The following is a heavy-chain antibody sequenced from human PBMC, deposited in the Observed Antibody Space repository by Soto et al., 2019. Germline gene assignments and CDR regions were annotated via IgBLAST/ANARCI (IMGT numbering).Heavy chain of an antibody. J-gene: IGHJ4*02. Sequence: GGSLRLSCAASGFTFSSYAMSWVRQAPGKGLEWVSAISGSGGSTYYADSVKGRFTISRDNSKNTLYLQMNSLRAEDTAVYYCAKDPLPDYYGSGSRFDYWGQGTLVTVSS. D-gene: IGHD3-10*01. CDR3: AKDPLPDYYGSGSRFDY. CDR1: GFTFSSYA. V-gene: IGHV3-23*01. CDR2: ISGSGGST.